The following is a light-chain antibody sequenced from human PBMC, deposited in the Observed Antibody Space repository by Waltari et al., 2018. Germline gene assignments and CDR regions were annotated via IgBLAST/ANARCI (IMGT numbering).Light chain of an antibody. V-gene: IGLV1-36*01. Sequence: QSVLTQPPSVSGAPRQRVTISCSGSSSNIGYNAVNWYQHLPGKTPKLLIYHDNLLPSGVSDRFSGSRSGTSASLAISGLQADDEADYYCAAWDDSLTGYVFGSGTWVTVL. CDR2: HDN. CDR1: SSNIGYNA. CDR3: AAWDDSLTGYV. J-gene: IGLJ1*01.